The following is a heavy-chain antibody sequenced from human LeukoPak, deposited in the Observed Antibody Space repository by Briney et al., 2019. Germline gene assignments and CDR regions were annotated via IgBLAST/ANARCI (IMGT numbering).Heavy chain of an antibody. CDR2: IYTSGST. D-gene: IGHD3-16*01. CDR3: ARDRVWHDYYYMDV. Sequence: SETLSLTCTVSGGSISSGSYYWSWIRQPAGKGLEWIGRIYTSGSTNYNPSLKSRVTISVDTSKNQFSLKLSSVTAADTAVYYCARDRVWHDYYYMDVWGKGTTVTISS. J-gene: IGHJ6*03. V-gene: IGHV4-61*02. CDR1: GGSISSGSYY.